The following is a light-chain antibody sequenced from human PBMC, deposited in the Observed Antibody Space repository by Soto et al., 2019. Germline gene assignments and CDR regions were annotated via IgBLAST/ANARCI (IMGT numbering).Light chain of an antibody. J-gene: IGLJ1*01. CDR3: CSYAGSSTYV. CDR1: SSDVGSYKF. Sequence: QSALTQPASVSGSPGQSITISCTGTSSDVGSYKFVSWYQHHPGKAPKIMIYEGSKRPSGVSNRFSGSKSGNTASLTISGLQAEDEADYYCCSYAGSSTYVFGTGTKLTVL. CDR2: EGS. V-gene: IGLV2-23*01.